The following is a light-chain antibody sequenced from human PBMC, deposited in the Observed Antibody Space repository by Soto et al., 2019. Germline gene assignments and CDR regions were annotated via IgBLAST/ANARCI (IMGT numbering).Light chain of an antibody. CDR3: HQRSNWPLT. Sequence: EIVLAQSPAALSLSRGERATRCCRASQSVSSSYLAWYQQKPGQAPRLLIYGASSRATGIPDRFSGSGSGTDFTLTISSLEPEDFAVYYCHQRSNWPLTFGGGTKVDI. CDR1: QSVSSSY. V-gene: IGKV3D-20*02. J-gene: IGKJ4*01. CDR2: GAS.